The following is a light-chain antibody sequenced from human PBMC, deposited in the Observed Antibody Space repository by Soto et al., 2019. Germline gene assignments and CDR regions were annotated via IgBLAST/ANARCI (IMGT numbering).Light chain of an antibody. CDR3: SSYTTSSTRV. J-gene: IGLJ1*01. V-gene: IGLV2-14*03. CDR1: SSDVGAYNY. CDR2: DVS. Sequence: ALTQPASVSGSPGQSITISCTGTSSDVGAYNYVSWFQQHPGEAPKLMIYDVSDRSSGVSNRFSGSKSGNTASLTISGLQAEDEADYYCSSYTTSSTRVFGTGTKVTVL.